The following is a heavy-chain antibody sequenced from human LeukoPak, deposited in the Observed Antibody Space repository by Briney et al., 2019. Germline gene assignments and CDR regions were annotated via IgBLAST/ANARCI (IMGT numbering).Heavy chain of an antibody. CDR1: GFTFSSYW. J-gene: IGHJ6*03. V-gene: IGHV3-7*01. Sequence: GGSLRLSCAASGFTFSSYWMSWVRQAPGKGLEWVANIKQDGSEKYYVDSVKDRFTISRDNAKNSLYLQMDSLRAEDTAVYYCARLVGYYDFWSGYYNYYYYYMDVWGKGTTVTVSS. D-gene: IGHD3-3*01. CDR3: ARLVGYYDFWSGYYNYYYYYMDV. CDR2: IKQDGSEK.